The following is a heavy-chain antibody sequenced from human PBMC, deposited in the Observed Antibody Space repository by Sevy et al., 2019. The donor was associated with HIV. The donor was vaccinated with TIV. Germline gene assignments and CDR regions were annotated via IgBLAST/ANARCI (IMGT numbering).Heavy chain of an antibody. CDR2: ISSSSDSSRTL. J-gene: IGHJ4*01. CDR1: GFTFSSYS. CDR3: ARPDLSGWYFDF. D-gene: IGHD6-19*01. Sequence: GGSLRLSCVASGFTFSSYSMNWVCQAPGKGLEWVSYISSSSDSSRTLYYADSVKGRFSISRDNAKNSVHLQMTSLRVEDTAVHYCARPDLSGWYFDFWGHGTLVTVSS. V-gene: IGHV3-48*01.